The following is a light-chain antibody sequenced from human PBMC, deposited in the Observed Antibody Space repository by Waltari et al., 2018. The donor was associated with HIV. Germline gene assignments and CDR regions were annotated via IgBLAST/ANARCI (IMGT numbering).Light chain of an antibody. V-gene: IGLV2-8*01. CDR1: SSDIGAYDF. Sequence: QSALTQPPSASGSLGQSVTISCTGSSSDIGAYDFVSWFQQHPHSAPKLLLYEVTRRPSTVSDRFSGSRSSNTAFLTVAGLQPDDEATYFCSSYGDSLKVLFGGGTNVTVL. J-gene: IGLJ2*01. CDR3: SSYGDSLKVL. CDR2: EVT.